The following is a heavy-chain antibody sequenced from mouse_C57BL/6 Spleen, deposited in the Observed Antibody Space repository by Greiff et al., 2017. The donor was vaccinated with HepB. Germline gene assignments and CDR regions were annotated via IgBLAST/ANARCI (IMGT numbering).Heavy chain of an antibody. D-gene: IGHD2-14*01. CDR2: ISYDGSN. V-gene: IGHV3-6*01. J-gene: IGHJ2*01. CDR3: ARDGVLEYFDY. Sequence: ESGPGLVKPSQSLSLTCSVTGYSITSGYYWNWIRQFPGNKLEWMGYISYDGSNNYNPSLKNRISITRDTSKNQFFLKLNSVTTEDTATYYCARDGVLEYFDYWGQGTTLTVSS. CDR1: GYSITSGYY.